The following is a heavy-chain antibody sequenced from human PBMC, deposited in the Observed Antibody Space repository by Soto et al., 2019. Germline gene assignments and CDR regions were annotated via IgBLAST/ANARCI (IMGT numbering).Heavy chain of an antibody. V-gene: IGHV3-23*01. CDR2: ISGSGGST. Sequence: GGSLRLSCAASGFTFSSYAMSWVRQAPAKGLEWVSAISGSGGSTFYADSVKGRFTISRDNSKNTLYLQMNSLRAEDTAVYYCAKDPMVYAAYYFDYWGQGTLVTVSS. J-gene: IGHJ4*02. CDR1: GFTFSSYA. CDR3: AKDPMVYAAYYFDY. D-gene: IGHD2-8*01.